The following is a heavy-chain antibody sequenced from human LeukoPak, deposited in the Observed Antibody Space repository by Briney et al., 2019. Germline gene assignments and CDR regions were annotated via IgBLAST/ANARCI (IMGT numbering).Heavy chain of an antibody. CDR2: IARDGGVA. Sequence: GGSLRLSCAASGFTFSSHVMHWVRQAPGKGLEWMTDIARDGGVALYADSVRGRFTISRDNAKNSLYLQMYSLRDEDTAVYYCARDKHDSSGYYTPTFFDHWGQGTLVTVSS. J-gene: IGHJ4*02. V-gene: IGHV3-30*03. D-gene: IGHD3-22*01. CDR1: GFTFSSHV. CDR3: ARDKHDSSGYYTPTFFDH.